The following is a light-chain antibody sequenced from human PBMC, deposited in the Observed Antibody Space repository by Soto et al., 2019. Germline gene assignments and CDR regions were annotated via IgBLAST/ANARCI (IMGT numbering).Light chain of an antibody. Sequence: IVLTAPPACLASSLVEGATINCKSSHNVLYSYNIKNCLAWYQQKPGNPPNLLIYWASTREGGVPARFSGSGSGTEFTLTISSLQPEDVAVYYCQQYISISLTFGQGTKVDI. J-gene: IGKJ1*01. V-gene: IGKV4-1*01. CDR2: WAS. CDR1: HNVLYSYNIKNC. CDR3: QQYISISLT.